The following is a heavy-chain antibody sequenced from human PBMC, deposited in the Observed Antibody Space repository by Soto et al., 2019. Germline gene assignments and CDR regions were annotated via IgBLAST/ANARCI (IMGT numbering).Heavy chain of an antibody. CDR2: IYPGDSDT. CDR3: ARRATGTHYYYYRMDV. V-gene: IGHV5-51*01. J-gene: IGHJ6*02. Sequence: GESLKISCKGSGYSFTSYWIGWVRQMPGKGLEWMGIIYPGDSDTRYSPSFQGQVTISADKSISTAYLQWSSLKASDTAMYYCARRATGTHYYYYRMDVWGQGTTVTVSS. CDR1: GYSFTSYW. D-gene: IGHD1-1*01.